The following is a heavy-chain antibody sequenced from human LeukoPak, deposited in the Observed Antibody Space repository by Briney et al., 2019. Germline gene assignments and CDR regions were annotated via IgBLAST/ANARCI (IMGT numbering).Heavy chain of an antibody. V-gene: IGHV3-53*01. Sequence: GGSLRLSCAASGFTVSRHYMSWVRQTPGKGLEWVSIIYSPGGTYYADSVKGRFTISRDNSKNTVYLQMNSLRVEDTAVYYCARAPYSADGSATPPAFDIWGQGTMVTVSS. D-gene: IGHD2-2*01. CDR1: GFTVSRHY. J-gene: IGHJ3*02. CDR3: ARAPYSADGSATPPAFDI. CDR2: IYSPGGT.